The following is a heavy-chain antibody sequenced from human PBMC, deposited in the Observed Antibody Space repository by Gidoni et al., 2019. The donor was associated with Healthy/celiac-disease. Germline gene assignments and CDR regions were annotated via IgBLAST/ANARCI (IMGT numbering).Heavy chain of an antibody. J-gene: IGHJ4*02. CDR2: ISSSSSYI. V-gene: IGHV3-21*01. D-gene: IGHD3-16*02. CDR3: ARDGGAMITFGGVIVSWPIDY. CDR1: GFTFSSYS. Sequence: EVQLVESGGGLVKPGGSLRLSCAASGFTFSSYSMNWVRQAPGKGLEWVSSISSSSSYIYYADSVKGRFTISRDNAKNSLYLQMNSLRAEDTAVYYCARDGGAMITFGGVIVSWPIDYWGQGTLVTVSS.